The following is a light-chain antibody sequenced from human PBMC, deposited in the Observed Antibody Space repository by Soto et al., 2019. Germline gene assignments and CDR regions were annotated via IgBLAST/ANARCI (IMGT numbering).Light chain of an antibody. CDR3: MQALQNPLT. V-gene: IGKV2-28*01. Sequence: DIVMTQSPLSLPVTPGEPASISCRSSQSLLHSSGRNYLHWYLQKPGQSPQLLIYLGSNRASGVPDRVSGGGSGTDFTLKISRVEAEDVGIYYCMQALQNPLTFGGGTQVDIK. CDR2: LGS. J-gene: IGKJ4*01. CDR1: QSLLHSSGRNY.